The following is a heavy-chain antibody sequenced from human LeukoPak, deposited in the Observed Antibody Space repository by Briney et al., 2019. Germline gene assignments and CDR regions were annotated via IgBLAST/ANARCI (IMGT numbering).Heavy chain of an antibody. CDR3: ASGSYYYDSSGLDY. Sequence: ASVKVSCKASGYTFTGYYMHWVRRAPGQGLEWMGWINPNSGGTNYAQEFQGRVTMTRDTSTNTVYMELSSLRSEDTAVYYCASGSYYYDSSGLDYWGQGTLVTVSS. D-gene: IGHD3-22*01. J-gene: IGHJ4*02. V-gene: IGHV1-2*02. CDR1: GYTFTGYY. CDR2: INPNSGGT.